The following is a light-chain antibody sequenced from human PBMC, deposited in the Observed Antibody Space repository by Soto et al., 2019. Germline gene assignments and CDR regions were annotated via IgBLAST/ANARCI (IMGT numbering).Light chain of an antibody. CDR3: QHYKTYSRT. CDR1: QNIDTW. V-gene: IGKV1-5*03. J-gene: IGKJ1*01. Sequence: DIQMTQSPSTLSASVGDRVTITCRASQNIDTWLAWYQQKPGKPPTLLMYKASILESGVPSRFSGGGSETEFTLTISSLQPDDFATYYCQHYKTYSRTFGQGTKVDI. CDR2: KAS.